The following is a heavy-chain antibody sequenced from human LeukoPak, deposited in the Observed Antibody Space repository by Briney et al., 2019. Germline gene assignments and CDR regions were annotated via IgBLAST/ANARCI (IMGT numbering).Heavy chain of an antibody. CDR1: GFTFSSYA. CDR3: VTTFTIFGVVSTIE. Sequence: PGGSLRLSCAASGFTFSSYAMSWVRQAPGKGLEWVSGINLSGDNRGDNTYYADSVRGRFSISRDSSQNTVFLQMNSLRVEDTAAYYCVTTFTIFGVVSTIEWGQGTLVTVSS. V-gene: IGHV3-23*01. J-gene: IGHJ4*02. CDR2: INLSGDNRGDNT. D-gene: IGHD3-3*01.